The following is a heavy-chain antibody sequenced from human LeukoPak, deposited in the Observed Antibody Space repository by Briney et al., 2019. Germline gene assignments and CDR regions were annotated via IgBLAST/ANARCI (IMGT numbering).Heavy chain of an antibody. J-gene: IGHJ5*02. CDR2: IYYSGST. Sequence: PSETLSLTCTVSGGSISSYYWSWIRQPPGKGLEWIGYIYYSGSTNYNPSLKSRVTISVDTSKNQFSLKLSSVTAADTAVYYCARRNYYDSSGYYNWFDPWGQGTLVTVSS. CDR1: GGSISSYY. D-gene: IGHD3-22*01. CDR3: ARRNYYDSSGYYNWFDP. V-gene: IGHV4-59*12.